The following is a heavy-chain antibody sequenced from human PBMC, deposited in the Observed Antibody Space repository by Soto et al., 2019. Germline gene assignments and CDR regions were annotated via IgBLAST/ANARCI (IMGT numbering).Heavy chain of an antibody. CDR2: IYYSGST. CDR3: GRAYYDILTGDYYYGMDV. Sequence: PSETLSLTCTVSGGSISSYYWSWIRQPPGKGLEWIGYIYYSGSTNYNPSLKSRVTISVDTSKNQFSLKLSSVTAADTAVYYCGRAYYDILTGDYYYGMDVWGQGTTVTVSS. D-gene: IGHD3-9*01. V-gene: IGHV4-59*01. J-gene: IGHJ6*02. CDR1: GGSISSYY.